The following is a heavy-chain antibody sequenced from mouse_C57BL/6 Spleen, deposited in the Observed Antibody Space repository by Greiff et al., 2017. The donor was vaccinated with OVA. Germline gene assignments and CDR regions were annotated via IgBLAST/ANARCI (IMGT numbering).Heavy chain of an antibody. CDR2: IYPGSGST. CDR1: GYTFTSYW. D-gene: IGHD2-4*01. CDR3: ARSGGRLRPYYFDY. J-gene: IGHJ2*01. V-gene: IGHV1-55*01. Sequence: QVHVKQPGAELVKPGASVKMSCKASGYTFTSYWITWVKQRPGQGLEWIGDIYPGSGSTNYNEKFQSKATLTVDTSSSTAYMQLSSLTSEDSAVYYCARSGGRLRPYYFDYWGQGTTLTVSS.